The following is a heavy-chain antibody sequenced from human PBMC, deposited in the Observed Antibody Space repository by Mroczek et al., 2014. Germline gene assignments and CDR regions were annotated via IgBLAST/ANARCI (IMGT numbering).Heavy chain of an antibody. V-gene: IGHV1-46*03. Sequence: QVQLVQSGAEVKKPGASVKVSCKASGYTFTSYYMHWVRQAPGQGLEWMGIINPSGGSTSYAQKFQGRVTMTRDTSTSTVYMELSSLRSEDTAVYYCATLGGYCSSTSCYAFDIWGQGTMVTVSS. CDR3: ATLGGYCSSTSCYAFDI. CDR2: INPSGGST. J-gene: IGHJ3*02. CDR1: GYTFTSYY. D-gene: IGHD2-2*01.